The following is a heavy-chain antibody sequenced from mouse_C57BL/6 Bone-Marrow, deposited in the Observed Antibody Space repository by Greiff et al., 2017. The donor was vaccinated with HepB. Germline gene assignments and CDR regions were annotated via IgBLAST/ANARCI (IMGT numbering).Heavy chain of an antibody. V-gene: IGHV1-85*01. D-gene: IGHD1-1*01. J-gene: IGHJ3*01. Sequence: QVQLQHSGPELVKPGASVKLSCKASGYTFTSYDINWVKQRPGQGLEWIGWIYPRDGSTKYNEKFKGKATLTVDTSSSTAYMELHSLTSEDSAVYFCARGDYYGSSLPWFAYWGQGTLVTVSA. CDR2: IYPRDGST. CDR3: ARGDYYGSSLPWFAY. CDR1: GYTFTSYD.